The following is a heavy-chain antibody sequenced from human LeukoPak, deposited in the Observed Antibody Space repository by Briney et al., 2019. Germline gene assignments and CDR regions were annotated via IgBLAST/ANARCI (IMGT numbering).Heavy chain of an antibody. CDR2: IRTSGTNT. CDR1: GFTFSSFS. D-gene: IGHD1-7*01. J-gene: IGHJ4*02. Sequence: GGSLRLSCAASGFTFSSFSMNWVRQAPGKGLEGVSYIRTSGTNTDYTGSVKGRFTISRDNAKNSLYLQMNSLRAEDTAVYYCARMNYVSSGWGAPFDYGGQGTLVTVSS. V-gene: IGHV3-48*04. CDR3: ARMNYVSSGWGAPFDY.